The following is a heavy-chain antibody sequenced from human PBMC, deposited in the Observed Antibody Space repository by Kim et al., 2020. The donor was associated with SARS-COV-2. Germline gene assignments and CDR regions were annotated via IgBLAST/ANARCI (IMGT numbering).Heavy chain of an antibody. CDR3: ARVSSGYDFVEDLDY. J-gene: IGHJ4*02. Sequence: ASVKVSCKASGYTFTSYAMNWVRQAPGQGLEWMGWINTNTGNPTYAQGFTGRFVFSLDTSVSTSYLQISSLKAEDTAVYYCARVSSGYDFVEDLDYWGQGTLVTVSS. CDR2: INTNTGNP. CDR1: GYTFTSYA. V-gene: IGHV7-4-1*02. D-gene: IGHD5-12*01.